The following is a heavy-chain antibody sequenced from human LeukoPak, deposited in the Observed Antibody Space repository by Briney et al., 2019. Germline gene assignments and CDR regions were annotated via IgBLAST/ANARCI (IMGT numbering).Heavy chain of an antibody. J-gene: IGHJ4*02. D-gene: IGHD6-19*01. V-gene: IGHV1-18*01. CDR2: ISAYNGNT. CDR3: AREYSSGRHDY. Sequence: GASVKVSCKASGYTFTSYGISWVRQAPGQGLEWMGWISAYNGNTNYAQKLQGRVTMTTDTSTSTVYMELSSLRSEDTAVYYCAREYSSGRHDYWGQGTLVTVSS. CDR1: GYTFTSYG.